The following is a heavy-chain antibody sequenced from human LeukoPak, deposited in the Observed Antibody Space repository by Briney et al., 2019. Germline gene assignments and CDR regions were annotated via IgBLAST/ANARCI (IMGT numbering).Heavy chain of an antibody. CDR2: IYYSGST. D-gene: IGHD3-3*01. V-gene: IGHV4-39*07. CDR1: GGSISSSSYY. J-gene: IGHJ6*03. Sequence: KPSETLSLTCTVSGGSISSSSYYWGWIRQPPGKGLEWIGSIYYSGSTYYNPSLKSRVTISVDTSKNQFSLKLSSVTAADTAVYYCARVRVVDFWSGYYADRTHYYMDVWGKGTTVTVSS. CDR3: ARVRVVDFWSGYYADRTHYYMDV.